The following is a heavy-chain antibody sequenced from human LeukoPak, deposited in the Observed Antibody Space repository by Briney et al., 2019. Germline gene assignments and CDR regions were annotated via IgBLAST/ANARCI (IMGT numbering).Heavy chain of an antibody. CDR2: ISGDGGST. V-gene: IGHV3-43*02. CDR1: GFTFDDYA. J-gene: IGHJ5*02. CDR3: AKDVGYSSGRGSFDP. Sequence: GGSLRLSCAASGFTFDDYAMHWVRQAPGKGLDWVSLISGDGGSTYYADSVKGRFTISRDNSKNSLYLQMNSLRTEDTALYYCAKDVGYSSGRGSFDPWGQGTLVTVSS. D-gene: IGHD6-19*01.